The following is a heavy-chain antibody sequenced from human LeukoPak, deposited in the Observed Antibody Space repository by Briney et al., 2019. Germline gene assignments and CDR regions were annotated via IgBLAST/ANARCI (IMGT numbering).Heavy chain of an antibody. D-gene: IGHD1-1*01. CDR2: FDPEDGET. J-gene: IGHJ4*02. V-gene: IGHV1-24*01. Sequence: ASVKVSCKVSGYTLTELSMHWVRQAPGKGLEWMGGFDPEDGETIYAQKFQGRVTMTEDTSTDTAYMELSSLRSEDTDVYYCATTGTTRLDFDYWGQGTLVTVSS. CDR1: GYTLTELS. CDR3: ATTGTTRLDFDY.